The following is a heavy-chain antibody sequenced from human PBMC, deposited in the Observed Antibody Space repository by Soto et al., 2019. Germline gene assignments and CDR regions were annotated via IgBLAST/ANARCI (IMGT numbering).Heavy chain of an antibody. CDR3: AKDRWRRELKSTLDY. CDR1: GFTFSSYG. V-gene: IGHV3-30*18. D-gene: IGHD1-26*01. CDR2: ISYDGSNK. Sequence: GESLKISCAASGFTFSSYGMHWVRQAPGKGLEWVAVISYDGSNKYYADSVKGRFTISRDNSKNTLYLQMNSLRAEDTAVYYCAKDRWRRELKSTLDYWGQGTLVTVSS. J-gene: IGHJ4*02.